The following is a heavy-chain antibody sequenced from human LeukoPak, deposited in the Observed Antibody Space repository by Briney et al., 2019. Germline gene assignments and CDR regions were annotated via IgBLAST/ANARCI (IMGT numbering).Heavy chain of an antibody. CDR1: GGSISSYY. J-gene: IGHJ4*02. CDR2: IYCSGST. D-gene: IGHD3-3*01. CDR3: ARVHSRRDFWSDLLLYFDY. V-gene: IGHV4-59*01. Sequence: SETLSLTCTVSGGSISSYYWSWIRQPPGKGLEWIGYIYCSGSTNHNPSLKSRVTISVDTSENQFSLKLSSVTAADTAVYYCARVHSRRDFWSDLLLYFDYWGQGTLVTVSS.